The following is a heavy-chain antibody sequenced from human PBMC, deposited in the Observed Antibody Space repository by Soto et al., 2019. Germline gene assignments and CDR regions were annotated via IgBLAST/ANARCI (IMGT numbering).Heavy chain of an antibody. CDR2: ISGNSGNI. V-gene: IGHV3-9*01. CDR1: GFTFDDYA. D-gene: IGHD5-18*01. J-gene: IGHJ4*01. CDR3: AKDIGNQIQLDH. Sequence: PGGSLRLSCAASGFTFDDYAMYWVRQTPGKGLEWVSGISGNSGNIGYADSVKGRFTISRDNAKNSLYLQMDSLRAEDSGLYYCAKDIGNQIQLDHWRHGTLVTVSS.